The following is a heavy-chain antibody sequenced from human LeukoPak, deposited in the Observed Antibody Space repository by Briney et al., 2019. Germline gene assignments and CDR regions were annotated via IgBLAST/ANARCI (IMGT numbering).Heavy chain of an antibody. CDR2: ISAYNGNT. Sequence: ASVKVSCKASGYTFTSYGISWVRQAPGQGLEWMGWISAYNGNTNYAQKLQGRVTMTRDTSTSTVYMELSSLRSEDTAVYYCARGYVGQWLVAAPRYYFDYWGQGTLVTVSS. J-gene: IGHJ4*02. CDR1: GYTFTSYG. CDR3: ARGYVGQWLVAAPRYYFDY. V-gene: IGHV1-18*01. D-gene: IGHD6-19*01.